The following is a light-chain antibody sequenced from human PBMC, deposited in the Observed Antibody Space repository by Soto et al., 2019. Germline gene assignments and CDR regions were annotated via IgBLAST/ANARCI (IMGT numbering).Light chain of an antibody. V-gene: IGLV1-51*01. J-gene: IGLJ2*01. CDR3: GTWDSSLSAVV. CDR2: DNN. CDR1: SSNIGNNY. Sequence: QSVLTQPPSVSAAPGQKVTISCSGSSSNIGNNYVSWYQQLPGTAPKLLIYDNNKRPSGIPDRFSGPKSGTSATLGITGLQTGDEADYYCGTWDSSLSAVVLGGGTQLTVL.